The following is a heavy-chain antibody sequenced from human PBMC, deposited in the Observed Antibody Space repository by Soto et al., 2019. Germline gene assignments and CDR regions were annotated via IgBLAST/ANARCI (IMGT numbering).Heavy chain of an antibody. CDR3: ARRGGYYRGYYYYYGMDV. D-gene: IGHD3-3*01. CDR2: IYPGDSDT. CDR1: GYSFTSYW. J-gene: IGHJ6*02. Sequence: PGESLKISCKGSGYSFTSYWIGWVRQMPGKGLEWMGIIYPGDSDTRYSPSFQGQVTISADKSISTAYLQWSSLKASDTDMYYCARRGGYYRGYYYYYGMDVWGQGTTVTVSS. V-gene: IGHV5-51*01.